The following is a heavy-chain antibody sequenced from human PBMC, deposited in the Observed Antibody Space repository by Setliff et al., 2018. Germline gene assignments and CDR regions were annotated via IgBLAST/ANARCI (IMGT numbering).Heavy chain of an antibody. V-gene: IGHV1-18*04. CDR1: GYTFTGYY. Sequence: ASVKVSCKASGYTFTGYYMHWVRQAPGQGLEWMGWISAYNGNTNYAQRFQGRVTMTTDTSTSTAYMELRSLRSDDTAVYYCARASGWYYFDYWGQGTLVTVS. J-gene: IGHJ4*02. D-gene: IGHD6-19*01. CDR2: ISAYNGNT. CDR3: ARASGWYYFDY.